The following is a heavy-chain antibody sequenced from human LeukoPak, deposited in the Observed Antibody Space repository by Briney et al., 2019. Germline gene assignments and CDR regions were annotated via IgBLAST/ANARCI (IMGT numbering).Heavy chain of an antibody. CDR2: IGSSGGGI. V-gene: IGHV3-23*01. J-gene: IGHJ4*02. Sequence: GGSLRLSCAASGFTFSTYTMYWVRHPPGKRLEWVSIIGSSGGGIHYADSVKGRFTISRDNSKNTLYLQMNSLRAEDTAVYYCAKVVPDGWYGFDYWGQGTLVTVSS. D-gene: IGHD6-19*01. CDR1: GFTFSTYT. CDR3: AKVVPDGWYGFDY.